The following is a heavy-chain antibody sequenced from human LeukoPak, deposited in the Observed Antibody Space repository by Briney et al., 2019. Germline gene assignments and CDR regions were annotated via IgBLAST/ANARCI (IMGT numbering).Heavy chain of an antibody. D-gene: IGHD3-22*01. J-gene: IGHJ4*02. V-gene: IGHV4-61*02. CDR3: ARMQYAYYYDSSGFDY. CDR2: IYTSGST. CDR1: GGSISSGSYY. Sequence: SETLSLTCTVSGGSISSGSYYWSWIRQPAGKGLEWIGRIYTSGSTNYNPSLKSRVTISVDTSKNQFSLKLSSVTAADTAVYYCARMQYAYYYDSSGFDYWGQGTLVTVSS.